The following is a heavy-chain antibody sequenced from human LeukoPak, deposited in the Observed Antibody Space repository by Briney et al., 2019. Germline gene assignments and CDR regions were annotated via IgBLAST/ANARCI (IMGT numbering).Heavy chain of an antibody. J-gene: IGHJ4*02. CDR2: IYYSGST. CDR1: GGSISSYY. CDR3: ARGGPTGPGDY. Sequence: KPSETLSLTCTVSGGSISSYYWSRIRQPPGKGLEWIGYIYYSGSTYYNPSLKSRVTISVDTSKNQFSLKLSSVTAADTAVYYCARGGPTGPGDYWGQGTLVTVSS. D-gene: IGHD4-17*01. V-gene: IGHV4-59*01.